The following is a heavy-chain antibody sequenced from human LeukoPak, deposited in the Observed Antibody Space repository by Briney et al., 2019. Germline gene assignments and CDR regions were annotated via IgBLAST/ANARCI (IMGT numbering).Heavy chain of an antibody. Sequence: ASVKVSCKASGYTFTSYDINWVRQATGQGLEWMGWMNPNSGNTGYAQKFQGRVTMTRNISISTAYMELSSLRSEDTAVYYCARSITMVRGVIDWFDPWGQGTLVTVSS. J-gene: IGHJ5*02. CDR2: MNPNSGNT. D-gene: IGHD3-10*01. V-gene: IGHV1-8*01. CDR3: ARSITMVRGVIDWFDP. CDR1: GYTFTSYD.